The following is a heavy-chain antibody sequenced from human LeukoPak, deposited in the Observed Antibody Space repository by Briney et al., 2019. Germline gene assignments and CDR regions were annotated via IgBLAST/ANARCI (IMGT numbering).Heavy chain of an antibody. CDR3: ARGGFYCGGDCYVDY. V-gene: IGHV4-34*01. Sequence: SETLSLTCAVYGGSFSAYYWSWIRQPPGKGLEWIGEINHSGSTNYNPSLKSRVTISVDTSKNQFSLKLSSVTAADTAVYYCARGGFYCGGDCYVDYWGQGSLVTVSS. CDR2: INHSGST. J-gene: IGHJ4*02. D-gene: IGHD2-21*02. CDR1: GGSFSAYY.